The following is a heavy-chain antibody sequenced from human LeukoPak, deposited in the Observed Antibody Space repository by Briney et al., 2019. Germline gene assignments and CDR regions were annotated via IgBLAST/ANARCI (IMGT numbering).Heavy chain of an antibody. V-gene: IGHV4-34*01. J-gene: IGHJ4*02. CDR2: INHSGST. Sequence: SETLSLTCAVYGGSLSGNYWSWIRQPPGKGLEWIGEINHSGSTNYNPSLKSRVTISVDTSKNQFSLKLSSVTAADTAVYYCARDKPTGEGYNLDYWGQGTLVTVSS. CDR1: GGSLSGNY. D-gene: IGHD5-24*01. CDR3: ARDKPTGEGYNLDY.